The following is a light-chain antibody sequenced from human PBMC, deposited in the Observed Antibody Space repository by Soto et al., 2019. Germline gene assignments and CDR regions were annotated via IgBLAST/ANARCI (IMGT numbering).Light chain of an antibody. CDR1: NSDVGAYNF. V-gene: IGLV2-14*01. Sequence: QSALTQPASVSGSPGQSIAISCTGTNSDVGAYNFVSWYQQYPGKAPKLIIHEVNNRPSGVSDRFSGSKSGNTASLTISGLQADDEADYYCSSFTTYNTRVFGTGTKATVL. CDR2: EVN. CDR3: SSFTTYNTRV. J-gene: IGLJ1*01.